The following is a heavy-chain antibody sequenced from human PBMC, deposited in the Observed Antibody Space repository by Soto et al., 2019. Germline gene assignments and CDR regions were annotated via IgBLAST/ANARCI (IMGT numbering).Heavy chain of an antibody. J-gene: IGHJ3*02. V-gene: IGHV1-69*13. CDR3: ARARSPIVVVELDAFDI. Sequence: SVKVSCKASGGTFSSYAISWVRQAPGQGLEWMGGIIPIFGTANYAQKFQGRVTITADESTSTAYMELSSLRSEDTAVYYCARARSPIVVVELDAFDIWGQGTMVTVSS. D-gene: IGHD2-15*01. CDR1: GGTFSSYA. CDR2: IIPIFGTA.